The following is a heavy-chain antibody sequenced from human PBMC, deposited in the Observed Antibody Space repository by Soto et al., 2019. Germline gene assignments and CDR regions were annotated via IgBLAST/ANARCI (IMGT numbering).Heavy chain of an antibody. CDR2: IWYDGSNK. D-gene: IGHD6-6*01. CDR1: GFTFSSYG. V-gene: IGHV3-33*01. J-gene: IGHJ6*02. CDR3: ARQYSSSSLSYYYYYGMDV. Sequence: GGSLSLSCAASGFTFSSYGMHWVRQAPGKGLEWVAVIWYDGSNKYYVDSVKGRFTISRDNSKNTLFLQMNSLRAEDTAVYYCARQYSSSSLSYYYYYGMDVWGQGTTVTVSS.